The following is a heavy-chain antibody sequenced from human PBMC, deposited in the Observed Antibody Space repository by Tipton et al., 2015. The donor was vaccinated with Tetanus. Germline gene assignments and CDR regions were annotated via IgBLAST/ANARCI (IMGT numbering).Heavy chain of an antibody. CDR1: GYTFTDNW. J-gene: IGHJ3*02. CDR3: AKGGSFHI. V-gene: IGHV5-51*01. CDR2: IYPGDSHV. D-gene: IGHD3-10*01. Sequence: VQLVQSGAEVKKPGESLNISCQASGYTFTDNWIGWVRQRPGKGLEWMGVIYPGDSHVQFSPSFQGRVTFSFDKSINTAYLQWNSLGASVTAMYFCAKGGSFHIWGQGTMVIVSS.